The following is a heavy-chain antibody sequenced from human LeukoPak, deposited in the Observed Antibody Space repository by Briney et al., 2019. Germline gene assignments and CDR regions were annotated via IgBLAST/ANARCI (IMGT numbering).Heavy chain of an antibody. Sequence: GGSLRLSCAASGFTFSSYAMSWVRQAPGKGLEWVSHISSGGSTIYYRDSVKGRFTISRDNTKNSLYLQMNSLRAEDTAVYYCTRTFDSWGQGTLVTVSS. CDR2: ISSGGSTI. J-gene: IGHJ4*02. V-gene: IGHV3-48*03. CDR3: TRTFDS. CDR1: GFTFSSYA.